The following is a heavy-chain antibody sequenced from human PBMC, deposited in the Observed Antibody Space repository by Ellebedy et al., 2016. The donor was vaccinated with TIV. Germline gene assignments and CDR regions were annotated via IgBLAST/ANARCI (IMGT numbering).Heavy chain of an antibody. V-gene: IGHV3-11*04. CDR3: ARDSILTMVRGVFADY. J-gene: IGHJ4*02. CDR1: GFTFSDYS. Sequence: GESLKISCAASGFTFSDYSMNWIRQTPGKGLEWVSYISSSGSTIYYVDSVKGRFTISRDNAKNTLYLQMNSLRAEDTAVYYCARDSILTMVRGVFADYWGQGTLVTVSS. D-gene: IGHD3-10*01. CDR2: ISSSGSTI.